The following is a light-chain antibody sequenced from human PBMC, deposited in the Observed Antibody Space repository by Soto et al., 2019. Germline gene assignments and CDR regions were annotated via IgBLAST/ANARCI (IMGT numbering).Light chain of an antibody. CDR1: QSVSSN. Sequence: EIVMTQSPATLSVSPGERATLSCRASQSVSSNLAWYQQKPGQAPRLLIYGASTRATGIPARFSGSVSGTECTLTISSLRSEDFAVYYCQQYNNWPRSTFGQGTKLEIK. J-gene: IGKJ2*02. CDR3: QQYNNWPRST. CDR2: GAS. V-gene: IGKV3-15*01.